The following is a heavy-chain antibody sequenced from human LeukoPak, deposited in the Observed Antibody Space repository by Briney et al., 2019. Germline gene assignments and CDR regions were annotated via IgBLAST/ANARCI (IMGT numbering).Heavy chain of an antibody. D-gene: IGHD3-10*01. Sequence: KPSETLSLTCTVSGGSISSYYWSWIRQPPGKGLEWIGEINHSGSTNYNPSLKSRVTISVDTSKNQFSLKLSSVTAADTAVYYCARGVRGSGSYFDYWGQGTLVTVSS. V-gene: IGHV4-34*01. CDR2: INHSGST. CDR1: GGSISSYY. CDR3: ARGVRGSGSYFDY. J-gene: IGHJ4*02.